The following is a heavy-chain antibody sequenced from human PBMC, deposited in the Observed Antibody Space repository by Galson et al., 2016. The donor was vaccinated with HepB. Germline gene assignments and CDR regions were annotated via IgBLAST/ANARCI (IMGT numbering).Heavy chain of an antibody. J-gene: IGHJ5*02. CDR1: GFTFDDYA. D-gene: IGHD2-2*01. CDR2: ISWNSGNT. CDR3: AKAAQYCSSTSCRNWFDP. Sequence: SLRLSCAASGFTFDDYAMHWVRQAPGKGPEWVSGISWNSGNTGYADSVKGRFTISRDNAKDSLYLQMNSLRTEDTALYYCAKAAQYCSSTSCRNWFDPWGLGTLVTVSS. V-gene: IGHV3-9*01.